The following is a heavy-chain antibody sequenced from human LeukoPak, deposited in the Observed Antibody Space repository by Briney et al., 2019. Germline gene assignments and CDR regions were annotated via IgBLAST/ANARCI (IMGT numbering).Heavy chain of an antibody. CDR3: SSLAMIRGVMPFDY. Sequence: KPGGSLRLSCAASGFTFSSYSMNWVRQAPGKGLEWVGRIKSKTDGGTIDYAAPVKGRFTISRDDSKNTLYLQMNSLKSEDTAVYYCSSLAMIRGVMPFDYWGQGTLVTVSS. J-gene: IGHJ4*02. D-gene: IGHD3-10*01. CDR2: IKSKTDGGTI. V-gene: IGHV3-15*01. CDR1: GFTFSSYS.